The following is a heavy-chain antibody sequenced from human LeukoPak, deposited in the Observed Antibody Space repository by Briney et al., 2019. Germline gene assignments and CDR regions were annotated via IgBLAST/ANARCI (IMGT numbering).Heavy chain of an antibody. J-gene: IGHJ5*02. CDR3: ARGVSARFDP. CDR2: IYYSGST. CDR1: GGSISSSSYF. V-gene: IGHV4-39*07. Sequence: PSETLSLTCTVSGGSISSSSYFWGWIRQPPGKGLEWIGSIYYSGSTYYNPPLKSRVTISVDTSKNQFSLKLSSVTAADTAVYYCARGVSARFDPWGQGTLVTVSS.